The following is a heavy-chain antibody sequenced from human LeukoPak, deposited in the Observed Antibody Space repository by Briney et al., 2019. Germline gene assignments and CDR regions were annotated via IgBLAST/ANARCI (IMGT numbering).Heavy chain of an antibody. D-gene: IGHD6-6*01. CDR2: IWYDGSDK. V-gene: IGHV3-33*01. J-gene: IGHJ3*02. CDR1: GFTFSEFA. Sequence: GRSLTLSCVTSGFTFSEFAMHWVRQVPGKGLEWVAAIWYDGSDKYYADSVKGRFTISRDNSKNTLYLQMNSLRAEDTAVYYCARDRSIAARPRAFDIWGQGTMVTVSS. CDR3: ARDRSIAARPRAFDI.